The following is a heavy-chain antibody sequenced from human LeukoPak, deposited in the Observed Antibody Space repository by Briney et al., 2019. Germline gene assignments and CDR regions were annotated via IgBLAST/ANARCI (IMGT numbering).Heavy chain of an antibody. CDR3: AKGVDNTGRLRWFDS. Sequence: GGSLRLSCAASGFTFSNYALTWVRQTPGKGLEWVSTICGRGSDRFYADAVKGRFIISRDNSKNTMYLQMNSLRIEDTAFYYCAKGVDNTGRLRWFDSWGQGTLVTVSS. J-gene: IGHJ5*01. CDR1: GFTFSNYA. CDR2: ICGRGSDR. D-gene: IGHD1-1*01. V-gene: IGHV3-23*01.